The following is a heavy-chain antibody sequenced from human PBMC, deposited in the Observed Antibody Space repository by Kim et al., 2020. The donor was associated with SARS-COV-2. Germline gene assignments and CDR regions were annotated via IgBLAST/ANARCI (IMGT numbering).Heavy chain of an antibody. D-gene: IGHD3-22*01. CDR3: ARYPTMIVVVSPFDY. J-gene: IGHJ4*02. V-gene: IGHV4-34*10. Sequence: PSLKSRITMSVDTSKNQFDLKLSSVTAADTAVYYCARYPTMIVVVSPFDYWGQGTLVTVSS.